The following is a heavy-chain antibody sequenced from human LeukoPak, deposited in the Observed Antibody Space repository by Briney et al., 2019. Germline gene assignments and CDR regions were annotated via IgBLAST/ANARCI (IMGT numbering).Heavy chain of an antibody. CDR3: AGFDYHDSSGSPGGDY. Sequence: PGGSLRLSCAASGFTFSDYYMSWIRQAPGKGLEWVSYISSSGSTIYYADSVKGRFTISRDNVKNSLYLQMNSLRAEDTAVYYCAGFDYHDSSGSPGGDYWGQGTLVTVSS. D-gene: IGHD3-22*01. V-gene: IGHV3-11*01. CDR1: GFTFSDYY. J-gene: IGHJ4*02. CDR2: ISSSGSTI.